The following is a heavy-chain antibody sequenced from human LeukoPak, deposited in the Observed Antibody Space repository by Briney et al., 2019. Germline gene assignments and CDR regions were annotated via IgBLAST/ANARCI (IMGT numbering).Heavy chain of an antibody. Sequence: GGSLRLSCAASVFTFSSYAMSWVRQAPGKGLEWVSAISGSGGTTYYADSVKGRFTISRDNSKNTVYLQMNSLRAEDTAVYYCAKVDCFSTSCPLGYWGQGTLVTVSS. CDR3: AKVDCFSTSCPLGY. D-gene: IGHD2-2*01. CDR1: VFTFSSYA. CDR2: ISGSGGTT. J-gene: IGHJ4*02. V-gene: IGHV3-23*01.